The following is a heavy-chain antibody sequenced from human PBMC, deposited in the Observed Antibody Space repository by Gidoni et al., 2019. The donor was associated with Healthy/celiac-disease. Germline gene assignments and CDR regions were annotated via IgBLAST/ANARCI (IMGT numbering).Heavy chain of an antibody. CDR2: INHSGST. D-gene: IGHD2-15*01. CDR3: ARVPRYCSGGSCSHFDY. CDR1: GGYFSGYY. V-gene: IGHV4-34*01. J-gene: IGHJ4*02. Sequence: QVQLQQWGAGLLKPSETLSLTCAVYGGYFSGYYWSWIRQPPGKGLEWIGEINHSGSTNYNPSLKSRVTISVDTSKNQFSLKLSSVTAADTAVYYCARVPRYCSGGSCSHFDYWGQGTLVTVSS.